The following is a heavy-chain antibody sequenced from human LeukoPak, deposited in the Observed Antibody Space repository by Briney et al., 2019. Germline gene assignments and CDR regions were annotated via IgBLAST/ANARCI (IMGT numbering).Heavy chain of an antibody. CDR1: GYSFTSYW. V-gene: IGHV5-10-1*01. D-gene: IGHD2-2*01. J-gene: IGHJ5*02. CDR2: IDPSDSYT. Sequence: GESLQISCKGSGYSFTSYWISWVRQMPGKGLEWMGRIDPSDSYTNYSPSFQGHVTISADKSISTAYLQWSSLKASDTAMYYYARQACSSTSCYSAGFDPWGQGTLVTVSS. CDR3: ARQACSSTSCYSAGFDP.